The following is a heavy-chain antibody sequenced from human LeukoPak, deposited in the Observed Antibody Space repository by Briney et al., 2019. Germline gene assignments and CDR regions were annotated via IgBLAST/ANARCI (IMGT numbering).Heavy chain of an antibody. D-gene: IGHD1-14*01. CDR3: ARELGGNPDAFDI. CDR2: IYYSGST. V-gene: IGHV4-59*11. Sequence: SETLSLTCTVSGGSISSHYWSWIRQPPGKGLEWIGYIYYSGSTNYNPSLKSRVPISVDTSKNQFSLKLSSVTAADTAVYYCARELGGNPDAFDIWGQGTMVTVSS. CDR1: GGSISSHY. J-gene: IGHJ3*02.